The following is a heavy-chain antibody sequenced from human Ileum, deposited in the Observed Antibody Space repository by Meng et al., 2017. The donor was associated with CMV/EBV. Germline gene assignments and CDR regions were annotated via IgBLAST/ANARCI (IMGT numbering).Heavy chain of an antibody. CDR1: GFTFSDYW. J-gene: IGHJ4*02. D-gene: IGHD1-26*01. CDR3: ARPYTGASTLPF. Sequence: GVSLRLSCAASGFTFSDYWMHWVRQSPVKGLVWVSRINNDGNTAAYADSVKGRFTIYRDNTKNTLYLQMNSLRAEDTAVYYCARPYTGASTLPFWGQGTLVTVSS. V-gene: IGHV3-74*01. CDR2: INNDGNTA.